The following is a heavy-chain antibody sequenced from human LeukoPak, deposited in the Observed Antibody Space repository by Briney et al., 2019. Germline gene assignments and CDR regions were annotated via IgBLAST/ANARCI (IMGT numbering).Heavy chain of an antibody. D-gene: IGHD2-15*01. CDR1: GFTFSSYG. V-gene: IGHV3-30*18. J-gene: IGHJ3*02. CDR3: AKDRGGYCSGGSCYWDAFDI. Sequence: GRSLRLSCAASGFTFSSYGMHWVRQAPGKGLEWVAVRSYDGSNKYYADSVKGRFTISRDNSKNTLYLQMNSLRAEDTAVYYCAKDRGGYCSGGSCYWDAFDIWGQGTMVTVSS. CDR2: RSYDGSNK.